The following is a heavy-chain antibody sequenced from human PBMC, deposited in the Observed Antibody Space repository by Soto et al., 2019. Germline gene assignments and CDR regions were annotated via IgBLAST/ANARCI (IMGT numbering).Heavy chain of an antibody. CDR3: ARDTGAGGYYMDV. D-gene: IGHD6-25*01. CDR1: GYTFTGYY. J-gene: IGHJ6*04. Sequence: ASVKVSCKASGYTFTGYYIQWVRQAPGQGLEWMGWINPNSGGTNYAQKFQGWVTMTRDTSIRTAYMELSRLRSDDTAVYYCARDTGAGGYYMDVWGKGTTVTSPQ. CDR2: INPNSGGT. V-gene: IGHV1-2*04.